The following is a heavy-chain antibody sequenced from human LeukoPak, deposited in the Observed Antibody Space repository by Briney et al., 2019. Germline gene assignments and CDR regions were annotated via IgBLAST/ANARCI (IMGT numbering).Heavy chain of an antibody. V-gene: IGHV4-59*08. CDR3: ARAKGSAPSNFDH. D-gene: IGHD1-26*01. Sequence: PSETLSLTCTVSGGSISSYYWNWIRQPPGKGLEWIGYFHYSGSTNYNPSLKSRVTISVDTSKNQFSLKLSSVTAADTAVYYCARAKGSAPSNFDHWGQGTLVTVSS. J-gene: IGHJ4*02. CDR1: GGSISSYY. CDR2: FHYSGST.